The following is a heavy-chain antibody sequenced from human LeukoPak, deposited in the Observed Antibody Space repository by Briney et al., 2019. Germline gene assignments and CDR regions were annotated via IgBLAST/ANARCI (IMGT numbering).Heavy chain of an antibody. CDR3: ARVYYSNSYDYWYFDL. V-gene: IGHV4-39*07. CDR2: IYYSGSA. D-gene: IGHD6-13*01. J-gene: IGHJ2*01. CDR1: GGSISSSTYY. Sequence: SETLSLTCTVSGGSISSSTYYWGWIRQPPGKGLEWIGNIYYSGSAYYNPSLKSRVTISVDTSKNQFSLKLSSVTAADTAVYYCARVYYSNSYDYWYFDLWGRGTLVTVSS.